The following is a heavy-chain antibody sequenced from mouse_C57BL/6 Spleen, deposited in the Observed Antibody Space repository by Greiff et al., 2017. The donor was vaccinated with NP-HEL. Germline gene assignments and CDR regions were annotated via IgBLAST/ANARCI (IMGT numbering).Heavy chain of an antibody. Sequence: EVQLQQSGPELVKPGASVKIPCKASGYTFTDYNMDWVKQSHGKSLEWIGDINPNNGGTIYNQKFKGKATLTVDKSSSTAYMELRSLTSEDTAVXYCARSELTGNYFDYWGQGTTLTVSS. CDR1: GYTFTDYN. D-gene: IGHD4-1*01. J-gene: IGHJ2*01. CDR2: INPNNGGT. V-gene: IGHV1-18*01. CDR3: ARSELTGNYFDY.